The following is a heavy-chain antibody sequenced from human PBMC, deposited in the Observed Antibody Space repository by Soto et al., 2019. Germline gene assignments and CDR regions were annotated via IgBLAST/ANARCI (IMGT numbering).Heavy chain of an antibody. J-gene: IGHJ5*02. CDR3: VRALRNTAMVYTWFDP. V-gene: IGHV4-31*03. CDR2: VYESGYT. CDR1: GASVSTGAYY. D-gene: IGHD5-18*01. Sequence: SETLSLTCTVSGASVSTGAYYWGWVRQRPGRGLEWIGYVYESGYTYYNMSLKSRLTISLDRSNNQFSLGLTSVTAADTAVYYCVRALRNTAMVYTWFDPWGQGTLVTV.